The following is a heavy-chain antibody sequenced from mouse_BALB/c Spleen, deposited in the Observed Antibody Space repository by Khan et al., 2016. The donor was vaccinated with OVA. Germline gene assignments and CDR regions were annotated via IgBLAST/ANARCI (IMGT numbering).Heavy chain of an antibody. Sequence: EVQLVESGGGLVKPGGSLKLSCAASEFTFSRYAVSWIRQTPEQRLDWVASINSGGSTYYPDSVKGRFTISRDDARNILYLQMSSLRSEVTAMYYCTRLVDYWGQGTSVTVSS. V-gene: IGHV5-6-5*01. J-gene: IGHJ4*01. CDR1: EFTFSRYA. CDR2: INSGGST. CDR3: TRLVDY.